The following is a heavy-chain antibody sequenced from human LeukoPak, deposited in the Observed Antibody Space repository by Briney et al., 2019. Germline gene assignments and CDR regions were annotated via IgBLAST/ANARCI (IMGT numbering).Heavy chain of an antibody. J-gene: IGHJ4*02. CDR1: GFTFSSYE. Sequence: GGSLRLSCAASGFTFSSYEMNWVRQTPGKGLEWVSYISSSGSTIYYADSVKGRFTISRDNAKNSLYLQMNSLRAEHTAVYYCARDSSWFDYWGQGTLVTVSS. V-gene: IGHV3-48*03. CDR3: ARDSSWFDY. CDR2: ISSSGSTI.